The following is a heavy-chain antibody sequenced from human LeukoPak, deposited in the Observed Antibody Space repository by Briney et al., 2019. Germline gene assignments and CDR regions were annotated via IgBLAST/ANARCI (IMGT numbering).Heavy chain of an antibody. Sequence: SETLSLTCTVSGVSISSYYWSWIRQSPGKGLEWIGYIYYSGSTNFNPSLKSRVTISEDTSKNQFSLKLTSVTAADTAVYYCARGLLSMIRGGSLLGRIDPWGQGTLVIVSS. CDR1: GVSISSYY. CDR2: IYYSGST. CDR3: ARGLLSMIRGGSLLGRIDP. V-gene: IGHV4-59*08. D-gene: IGHD3-10*01. J-gene: IGHJ5*02.